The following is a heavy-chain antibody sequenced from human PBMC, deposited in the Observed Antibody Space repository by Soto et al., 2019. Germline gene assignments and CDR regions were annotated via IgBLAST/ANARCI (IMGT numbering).Heavy chain of an antibody. J-gene: IGHJ6*02. Sequence: GGSLRLSCAASGFTFSSYAMHWVRQAPGKGLEWVAVISYDGSNKYYADSVKGRFTISRDNSKNTLYLQMNSLRAEDTAVYYCARDEVIAARPSYYYGMDVWGQGTTVTVSS. D-gene: IGHD6-6*01. CDR1: GFTFSSYA. V-gene: IGHV3-30-3*01. CDR3: ARDEVIAARPSYYYGMDV. CDR2: ISYDGSNK.